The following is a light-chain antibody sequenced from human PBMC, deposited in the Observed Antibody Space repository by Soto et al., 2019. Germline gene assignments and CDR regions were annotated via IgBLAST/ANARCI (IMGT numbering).Light chain of an antibody. CDR2: GTS. Sequence: EIVLTQSPGTLSLSPGGRATLSGRASQSVRSGYLAWYQQKPGQAPSLLIYGTSYRATGNPDRFSGSGSGTDFNLTISRLEPEDFEVYYCQQYGTSPYTFGQGTKLEIK. CDR3: QQYGTSPYT. CDR1: QSVRSGY. V-gene: IGKV3-20*01. J-gene: IGKJ2*01.